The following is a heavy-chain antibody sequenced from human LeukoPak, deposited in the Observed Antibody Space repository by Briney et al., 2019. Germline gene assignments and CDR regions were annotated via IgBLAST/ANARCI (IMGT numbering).Heavy chain of an antibody. Sequence: ASVKVSCKASGGTFSSYAISWVRQAPGQGLEWMGWISAYNGNTNYAQKLQGRVTMTTDTSTSTAYMELRSLRSDDTAVYYCARGVPDYCSSTSCYGQAYYYYMDVWGKGTTVTVSS. D-gene: IGHD2-2*01. CDR1: GGTFSSYA. J-gene: IGHJ6*03. CDR2: ISAYNGNT. CDR3: ARGVPDYCSSTSCYGQAYYYYMDV. V-gene: IGHV1-18*01.